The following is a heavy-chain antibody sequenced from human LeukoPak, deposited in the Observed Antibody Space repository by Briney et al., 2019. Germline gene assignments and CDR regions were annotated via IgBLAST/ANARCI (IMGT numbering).Heavy chain of an antibody. CDR2: VSSSSSPI. CDR1: GLTFSSYG. J-gene: IGHJ6*03. CDR3: ARAVTAGEYFYYYYREV. V-gene: IGHV3-48*03. Sequence: GWSLRLAFAGCGLTFSSYGIHWVRQAPGKGLEWVSYVSSSSSPIYYADSVKGRFTISRDNAKNSLFLQMNSLRAEDTVVYNCARAVTAGEYFYYYYREVWGKGTTVTVS. D-gene: IGHD4-23*01.